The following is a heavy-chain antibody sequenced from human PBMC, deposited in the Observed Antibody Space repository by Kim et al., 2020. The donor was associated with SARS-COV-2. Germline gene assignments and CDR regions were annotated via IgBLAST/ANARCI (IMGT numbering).Heavy chain of an antibody. V-gene: IGHV4-39*01. J-gene: IGHJ4*02. Sequence: SETLSLTCTVSGGSISSSSYYRGWIRQPPGKGLEWIGSIYYSGSTYYNPSLKSRVTISVDTSKNQFSLKLSSVTAADTAVYYCARHKGAAAGTGGIFDYWGQGTLVTVSS. D-gene: IGHD6-13*01. CDR3: ARHKGAAAGTGGIFDY. CDR2: IYYSGST. CDR1: GGSISSSSYY.